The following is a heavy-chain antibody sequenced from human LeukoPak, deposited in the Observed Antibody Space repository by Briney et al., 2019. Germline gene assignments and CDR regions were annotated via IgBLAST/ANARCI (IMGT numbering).Heavy chain of an antibody. Sequence: SETLSLTCAVYGGSFSGYYWSWIRQPPGKELEWIGEINHSGSTNYNPSLKSRVTISVDTSKNQFSLKLSSVTAADTAVYYCARAVRGYCSSTSCYRDYYYGMDVWGKGTTVTVSS. CDR3: ARAVRGYCSSTSCYRDYYYGMDV. V-gene: IGHV4-34*01. J-gene: IGHJ6*04. D-gene: IGHD2-2*02. CDR2: INHSGST. CDR1: GGSFSGYY.